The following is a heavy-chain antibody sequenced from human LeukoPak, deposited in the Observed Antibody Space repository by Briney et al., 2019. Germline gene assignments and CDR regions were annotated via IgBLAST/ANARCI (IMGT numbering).Heavy chain of an antibody. CDR2: IYSGGST. J-gene: IGHJ3*02. D-gene: IGHD3-22*01. CDR3: ARGPYSYDSSGAFDI. V-gene: IGHV3-66*01. Sequence: PPGGSLRLSCAASGFTVSSNYMSWVRQAPGKGLEWVSVIYSGGSTYYADSVKGRFTISRDNSKNTLYLQMNSLRAEDTAVYFCARGPYSYDSSGAFDIWGQGTMVTVSS. CDR1: GFTVSSNY.